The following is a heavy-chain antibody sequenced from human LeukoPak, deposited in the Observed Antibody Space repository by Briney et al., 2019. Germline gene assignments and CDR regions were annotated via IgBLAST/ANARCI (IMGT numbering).Heavy chain of an antibody. CDR1: GFTFSDYY. Sequence: GGSLRLSCAASGFTFSDYYMSWIRQAPGKGLEWVSYISSSGSTIYYADSVKGRFTISRDNAKNSLYLQMNSLRAEDTAVYYCAKDYSSGWPEYFQHWGQGTLVTVSS. V-gene: IGHV3-11*01. CDR2: ISSSGSTI. D-gene: IGHD6-19*01. CDR3: AKDYSSGWPEYFQH. J-gene: IGHJ1*01.